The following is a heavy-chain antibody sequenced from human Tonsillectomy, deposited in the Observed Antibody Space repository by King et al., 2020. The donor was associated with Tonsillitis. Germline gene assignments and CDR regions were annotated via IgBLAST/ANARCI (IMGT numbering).Heavy chain of an antibody. CDR2: INTDGSSI. J-gene: IGHJ6*02. V-gene: IGHV3-74*02. Sequence: VQLVESGGGLVQPGGSLRLSCAASGFTFSSYWMHWVRQAPGKGLVWVSRINTDGSSITYADSVKGRLTISRDNAKNTLYLQMNSLRAEDTAVYYCASARDYYYGMDVWGQGTTVTVSS. CDR3: ASARDYYYGMDV. CDR1: GFTFSSYW.